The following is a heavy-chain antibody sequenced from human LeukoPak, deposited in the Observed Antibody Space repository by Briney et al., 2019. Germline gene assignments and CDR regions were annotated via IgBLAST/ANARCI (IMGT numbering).Heavy chain of an antibody. CDR2: INHSGST. Sequence: KPSETLSLTCAVYGGSFSGYYWSWIRQPPGKGLEWIGEINHSGSTNYNPSLKSRVTISVDTSKNQFSLKLSSVTAADTAVYYCARDPLGGVIVPPWGQGTLVTVSS. J-gene: IGHJ4*02. CDR1: GGSFSGYY. V-gene: IGHV4-34*01. CDR3: ARDPLGGVIVPP. D-gene: IGHD3-16*02.